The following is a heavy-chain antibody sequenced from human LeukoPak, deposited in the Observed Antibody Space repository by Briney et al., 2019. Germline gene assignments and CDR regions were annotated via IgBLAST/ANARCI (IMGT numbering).Heavy chain of an antibody. CDR2: INHSGST. J-gene: IGHJ6*02. CDR1: GGSFSGYY. CDR3: ATRYYGSGSYYNVEGMDV. D-gene: IGHD3-10*01. V-gene: IGHV4-34*01. Sequence: SETLSLTCAVYGGSFSGYYWSWIRQPPGKGLEWIGEINHSGSTNYNPSLKSRVTISVDTSKNQFSLKLSSVTAADTAVYYCATRYYGSGSYYNVEGMDVWGQGTTVTVSS.